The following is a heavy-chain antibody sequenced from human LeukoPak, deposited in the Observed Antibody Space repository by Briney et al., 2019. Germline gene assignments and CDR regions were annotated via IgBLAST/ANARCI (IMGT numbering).Heavy chain of an antibody. Sequence: GGSLRLSCSASGFTFSSYAMHWVRQAPGKGLEYVSAISSNGGSTYYADSVKGRFTISRDNSKNTLYLQMSSLRAEDAAVYYCVKDGSATTVTTMRAYWGQGTLVTVSS. CDR2: ISSNGGST. V-gene: IGHV3-64D*09. CDR3: VKDGSATTVTTMRAY. CDR1: GFTFSSYA. J-gene: IGHJ4*02. D-gene: IGHD4-17*01.